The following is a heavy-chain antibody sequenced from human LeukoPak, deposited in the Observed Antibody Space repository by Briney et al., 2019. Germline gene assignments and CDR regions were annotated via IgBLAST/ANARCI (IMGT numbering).Heavy chain of an antibody. D-gene: IGHD3-10*01. CDR1: RLSASAGY. J-gene: IGHJ4*02. CDR3: VSTAYYCHSFY. Sequence: PSETLSLTCTDSRLSASAGYWCWMRQPPGKGLEWIGYIFYTVKTKYNPSLGSRVTISVDTSQNQFALKLSSVTAAETSSSYCVSTAYYCHSFYWGQGTLLTVSS. CDR2: IFYTVKT. V-gene: IGHV4-59*08.